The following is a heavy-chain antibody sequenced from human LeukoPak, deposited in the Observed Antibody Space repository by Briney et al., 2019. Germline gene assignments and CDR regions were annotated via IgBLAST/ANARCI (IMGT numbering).Heavy chain of an antibody. V-gene: IGHV1-18*01. Sequence: EASVKVSCKASGYTFTSYGISWVRQAPGQGLEWMGWISAYNGNTAYAQKFQGRVTMTRDTSISTAYMELSGLRSDDTAVYFCARGPRNDPWGQGTLVTVSS. J-gene: IGHJ5*02. D-gene: IGHD1-14*01. CDR3: ARGPRNDP. CDR1: GYTFTSYG. CDR2: ISAYNGNT.